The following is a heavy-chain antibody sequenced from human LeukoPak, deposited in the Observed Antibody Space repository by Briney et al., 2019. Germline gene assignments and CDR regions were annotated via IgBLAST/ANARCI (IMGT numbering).Heavy chain of an antibody. CDR1: GGTFSSYA. CDR3: AKNRPPNMVRGVIIHPEPSAPDCFHY. V-gene: IGHV1-69*13. J-gene: IGHJ4*02. Sequence: SVKVSCKASGGTFSSYAISWVRQAPGQGLEWMGGIIPIFGTANYAQKFQGRVTITADESTSTAYMELSSLRSEDTAVYYCAKNRPPNMVRGVIIHPEPSAPDCFHYWGQGTLVTASS. D-gene: IGHD3-10*01. CDR2: IIPIFGTA.